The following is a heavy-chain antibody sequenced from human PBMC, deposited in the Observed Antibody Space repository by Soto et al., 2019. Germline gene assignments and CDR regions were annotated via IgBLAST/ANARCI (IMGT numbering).Heavy chain of an antibody. V-gene: IGHV1-46*01. CDR1: GYTFTSYY. Sequence: ASVKVSCKASGYTFTSYYMHWVRQAPGQGLEWMGIINPSGGSTSYAQKFQGRVTMTRDTSTSTVYMELSSLRSEDTAVYYWAHTSGWKDAFDIWGQGTMVTVSS. CDR3: AHTSGWKDAFDI. D-gene: IGHD6-19*01. J-gene: IGHJ3*02. CDR2: INPSGGST.